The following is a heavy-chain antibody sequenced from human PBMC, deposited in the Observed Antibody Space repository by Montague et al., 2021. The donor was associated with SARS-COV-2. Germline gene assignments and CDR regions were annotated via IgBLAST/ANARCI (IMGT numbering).Heavy chain of an antibody. CDR3: ASGNRNYYYGMDV. J-gene: IGHJ6*02. CDR2: ISSSSSYI. CDR1: GFTFSSYS. Sequence: SLRLSCAASGFTFSSYSMNWVRQAPGKGLEWVSSISSSSSYIYCADSVKGRFTISRDNAKNSLYLQMNSLRAEDTAVYYCASGNRNYYYGMDVWGQGTTVTVSS. V-gene: IGHV3-21*01. D-gene: IGHD3-10*01.